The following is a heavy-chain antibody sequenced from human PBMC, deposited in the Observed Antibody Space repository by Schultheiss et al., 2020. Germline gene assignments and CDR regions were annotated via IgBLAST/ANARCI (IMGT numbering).Heavy chain of an antibody. CDR2: ISAYNGNT. CDR3: ARDAHSGWYPPRY. D-gene: IGHD6-19*01. CDR1: GGTFSSYT. J-gene: IGHJ4*02. V-gene: IGHV1-18*01. Sequence: ASVKVSCKASGGTFSSYTISWVRQAPGQGLEWMGWISAYNGNTNYAQKLQGRVTMTTDTSTSTAYMELRSLRSDDTAVYYCARDAHSGWYPPRYWGQGTLVTVSS.